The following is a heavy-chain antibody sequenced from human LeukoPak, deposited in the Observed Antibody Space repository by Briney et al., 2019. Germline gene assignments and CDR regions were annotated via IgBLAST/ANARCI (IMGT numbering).Heavy chain of an antibody. CDR1: GFTFSDYY. CDR3: ARDFHRRYYDSSGYNAFDI. CDR2: ISAISSSST. J-gene: IGHJ3*02. V-gene: IGHV3-11*06. D-gene: IGHD3-22*01. Sequence: GGSLRLSCAASGFTFSDYYMNWVRQAPGKGLEWVSYISAISSSSTYYADSVKGRFTISRDNAKNSLYLQMNSLRAEDTAVYYCARDFHRRYYDSSGYNAFDIWGQGTMVTVSS.